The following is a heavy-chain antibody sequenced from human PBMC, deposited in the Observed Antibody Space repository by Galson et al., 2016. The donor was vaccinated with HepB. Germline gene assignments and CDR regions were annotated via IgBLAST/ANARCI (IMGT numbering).Heavy chain of an antibody. D-gene: IGHD3-16*01. CDR1: GFTLSTYA. Sequence: SLRLSCAASGFTLSTYAMSWVRQAPGKGLEWVSTIRGNGGSKSYADSVKGRFTISRDSSKNTVYLQMNSLRAGDTAVYYCAKGGMLIPRFDYWGQGTLVTVSS. V-gene: IGHV3-23*01. J-gene: IGHJ4*02. CDR2: IRGNGGSK. CDR3: AKGGMLIPRFDY.